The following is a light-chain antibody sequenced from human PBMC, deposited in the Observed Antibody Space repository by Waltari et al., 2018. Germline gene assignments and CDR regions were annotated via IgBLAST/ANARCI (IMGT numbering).Light chain of an antibody. CDR1: QSISSY. V-gene: IGKV1-39*01. CDR3: QQSYSTRIT. J-gene: IGKJ5*01. CDR2: AAS. Sequence: DIQMTQSPYSLSASVGDRVTITCRASQSISSYLNWYQQKPGKAPKLLIYAASSLQSGVPSRFSGSGSGTDFTLTISSLQPEDFATYYCQQSYSTRITFGQGTRLEIK.